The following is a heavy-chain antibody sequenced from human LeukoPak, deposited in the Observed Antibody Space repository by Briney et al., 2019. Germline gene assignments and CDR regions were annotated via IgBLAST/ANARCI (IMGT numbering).Heavy chain of an antibody. CDR2: IYYSGST. V-gene: IGHV4-59*01. CDR1: GGSISSYY. CDR3: ARGLPPFDY. J-gene: IGHJ4*02. D-gene: IGHD2-15*01. Sequence: SETLSLTCTVSGGSISSYYWSWIRQPPGKGLEWIGYIYYSGSTNYNPSLKSRVTISVDTSKNQFSLKLSSVTAADTAVYHCARGLPPFDYWGQGTLVTVSS.